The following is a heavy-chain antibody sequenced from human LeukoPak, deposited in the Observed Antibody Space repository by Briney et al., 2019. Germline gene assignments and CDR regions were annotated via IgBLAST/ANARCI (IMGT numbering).Heavy chain of an antibody. Sequence: ASVKVSCKASGYTFTAYYMHWVRQAPGQGPEWVGVINPSDGSTSYAQKFQGRVTMTRDTSISTAYMELSRLRSDDTAVYYCARDQIYGSGSYGLYLGYWGQGTLVTVSS. V-gene: IGHV1-2*02. CDR3: ARDQIYGSGSYGLYLGY. J-gene: IGHJ4*02. CDR1: GYTFTAYY. D-gene: IGHD3-10*01. CDR2: INPSDGST.